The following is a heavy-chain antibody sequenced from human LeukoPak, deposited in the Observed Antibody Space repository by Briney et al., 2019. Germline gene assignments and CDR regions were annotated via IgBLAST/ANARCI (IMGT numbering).Heavy chain of an antibody. Sequence: GGSLRLSCAASGFTVSSDYMSWVRQAPRKGLEWVSVIYSGGSTYYADSVKGRFTISRDKSKNTVYLQMNSLGFEDTAMYYCARNWFDPWGQGTLVTVSS. V-gene: IGHV3-53*05. CDR3: ARNWFDP. CDR1: GFTVSSDY. CDR2: IYSGGST. J-gene: IGHJ5*02.